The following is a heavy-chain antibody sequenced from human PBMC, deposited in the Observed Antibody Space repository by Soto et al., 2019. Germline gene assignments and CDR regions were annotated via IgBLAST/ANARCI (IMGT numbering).Heavy chain of an antibody. CDR1: GGSISSGDYY. D-gene: IGHD5-12*01. V-gene: IGHV4-30-4*01. CDR3: ARWLGYGPHFDY. CDR2: IFYSGST. Sequence: QVQLQESGPGLVKPSQTLSLTCTVSGGSISSGDYYWSWIREPPGKGLEWIGYIFYSGSTYYNPSLKSRVTISVDTSTNQFSLKLSSVTAADTAVYYCARWLGYGPHFDYWGQGTLVTVSS. J-gene: IGHJ4*02.